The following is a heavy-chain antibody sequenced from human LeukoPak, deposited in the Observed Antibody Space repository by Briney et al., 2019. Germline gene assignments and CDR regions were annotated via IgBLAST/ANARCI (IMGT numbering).Heavy chain of an antibody. Sequence: PSETLSLTCTVSGASISTGGFYWTWIRQPPGEGLEWIGYIHYTGSVDYNASLKSRLTISLDTSKNRFSLKLNSVTAADTAVYYCARDHSYYFGSQTSTLDVWGQGTAVTVSS. CDR1: GASISTGGFY. J-gene: IGHJ6*02. CDR2: IHYTGSV. D-gene: IGHD3-10*01. V-gene: IGHV4-31*03. CDR3: ARDHSYYFGSQTSTLDV.